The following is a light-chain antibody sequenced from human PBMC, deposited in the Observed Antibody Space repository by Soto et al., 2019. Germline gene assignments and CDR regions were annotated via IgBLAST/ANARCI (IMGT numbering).Light chain of an antibody. CDR3: SSYTSSATRVA. Sequence: QSALTQPPSVSGSLGQSITLSCTGTNSDIGGYDYVSWYQQRPGKAPKLLIFEVSNRPSGISARFSGSKSGNTAYLTVSGLQAEDEADYYCSSYTSSATRVAFGGGTKLTVL. CDR2: EVS. CDR1: NSDIGGYDY. J-gene: IGLJ2*01. V-gene: IGLV2-14*01.